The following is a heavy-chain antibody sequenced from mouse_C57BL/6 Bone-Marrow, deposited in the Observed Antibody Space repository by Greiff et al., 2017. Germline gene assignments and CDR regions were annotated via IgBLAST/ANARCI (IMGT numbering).Heavy chain of an antibody. V-gene: IGHV5-4*01. J-gene: IGHJ4*01. CDR3: ARDRLTGPYYYAMDY. Sequence: EVKLVESGGGLVKPGGSLKLSCAASGFTFSSYAMSWVRQTPEKRLEWVATISDGGSYTYYPDNVKGRITISRDNAKNTLYLQMSQLKSEDTAMYYCARDRLTGPYYYAMDYWGQGTSVTVSS. CDR1: GFTFSSYA. CDR2: ISDGGSYT. D-gene: IGHD4-1*01.